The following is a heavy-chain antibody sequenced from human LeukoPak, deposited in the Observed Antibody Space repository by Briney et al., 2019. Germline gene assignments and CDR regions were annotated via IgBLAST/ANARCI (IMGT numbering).Heavy chain of an antibody. CDR2: MNHSGST. V-gene: IGHV4-34*01. J-gene: IGHJ4*02. CDR1: GGSFSGYH. D-gene: IGHD5-18*01. CDR3: AKYRQVMLPFDA. Sequence: PWEPLSLTCGLYGGSFSGYHWRCTRHPPGGGVEWIGEMNHSGSTNYNPYLKSRVNISVDTSKKKSSLKLSSVTAADTAMYYGAKYRQVMLPFDAWGQGTLVTVSS.